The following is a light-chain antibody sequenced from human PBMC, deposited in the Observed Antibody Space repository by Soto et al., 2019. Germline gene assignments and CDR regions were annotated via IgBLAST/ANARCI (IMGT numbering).Light chain of an antibody. J-gene: IGKJ4*01. CDR1: RTVSSN. CDR3: QQYNNWPPLS. Sequence: ETVMTQSPATLSVFPGERVTLSCRASRTVSSNVAWYQQKPGQAPRLLIYAASTRATGVPARFSGSGSGTEFTLTISSLQSEDLAVYYCQQYNNWPPLSFGGGTKV. V-gene: IGKV3-15*01. CDR2: AAS.